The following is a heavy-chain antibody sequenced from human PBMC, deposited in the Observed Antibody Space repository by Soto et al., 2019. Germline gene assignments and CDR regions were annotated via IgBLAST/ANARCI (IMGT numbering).Heavy chain of an antibody. D-gene: IGHD3-10*01. CDR2: IDEYGNTI. CDR3: TRDIGGKGAY. Sequence: GGSLRLSCAASGFTFSSYWMHWVRQVPGEGLLWVSRIDEYGNTINYADSVKGRFTISRDNARNTLYLEMNSLRAEDTALYYCTRDIGGKGAYWGPGXLVTVSS. J-gene: IGHJ4*02. CDR1: GFTFSSYW. V-gene: IGHV3-74*01.